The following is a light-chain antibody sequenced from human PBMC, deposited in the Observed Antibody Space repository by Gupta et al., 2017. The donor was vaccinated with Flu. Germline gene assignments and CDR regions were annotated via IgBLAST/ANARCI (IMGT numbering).Light chain of an antibody. CDR2: DAT. V-gene: IGKV3-11*01. J-gene: IGKJ5*01. CDR1: QSLSSY. Sequence: EVVLTPSPATLSLSPGDRATLSCRASQSLSSYLAWYQQKPGQAPRLLIYDATSRATGIPDRFSGSGSGTDFTLSSSSREPEDFAVDDWQQRNNWQAFGQGTRLEIK. CDR3: QQRNNWQA.